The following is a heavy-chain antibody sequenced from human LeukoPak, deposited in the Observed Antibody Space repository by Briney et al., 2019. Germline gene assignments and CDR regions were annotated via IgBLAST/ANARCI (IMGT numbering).Heavy chain of an antibody. Sequence: SETLSLTCTVSGDSFSSYYWSWIRQPPGKGLEWIGYIFYSGSTNYNPSLKSRVTISVDTSKNQFSLKLTSMTAADTAVYYCARGSSSSWRVNWFDPWGQGTLVTVSS. CDR3: ARGSSSSWRVNWFDP. J-gene: IGHJ5*02. D-gene: IGHD6-13*01. CDR2: IFYSGST. V-gene: IGHV4-59*01. CDR1: GDSFSSYY.